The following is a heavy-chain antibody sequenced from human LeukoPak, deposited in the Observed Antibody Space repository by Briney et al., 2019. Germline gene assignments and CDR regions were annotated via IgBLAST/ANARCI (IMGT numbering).Heavy chain of an antibody. J-gene: IGHJ6*03. CDR1: GYSVSSNSAA. D-gene: IGHD3-10*01. V-gene: IGHV6-1*01. Sequence: SQTLSLTCAISGYSVSSNSAAWNWIRQSPSRGLEWLGRTYYRSKRYNDYAVSVKSRITINPDTSKNHFSLQLNSVTPEDTAVYYCARGYYYGSGSYYYYYYYMDVWGKGTTVTVSS. CDR3: ARGYYYGSGSYYYYYYYMDV. CDR2: TYYRSKRYN.